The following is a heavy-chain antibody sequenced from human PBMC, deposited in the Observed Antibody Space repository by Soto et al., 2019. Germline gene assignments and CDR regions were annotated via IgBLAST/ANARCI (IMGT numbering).Heavy chain of an antibody. D-gene: IGHD3-10*01. Sequence: QVQLQQWGAGLLKPSETLSLTCAVYGGSFSVYQGSWIRQTPGKGLEWIGGINDSGDINYNPSLKSRVTILVDSPKKQISLRLSSVTAADTAVYYCARGLILWFGELSRRGGYYYYMDVWGKGTTVTVSS. CDR2: INDSGDI. V-gene: IGHV4-34*01. J-gene: IGHJ6*03. CDR1: GGSFSVYQ. CDR3: ARGLILWFGELSRRGGYYYYMDV.